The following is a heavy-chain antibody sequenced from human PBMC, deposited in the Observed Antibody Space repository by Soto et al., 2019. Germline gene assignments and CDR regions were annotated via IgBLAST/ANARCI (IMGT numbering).Heavy chain of an antibody. CDR1: GFTLSMYA. Sequence: GGSLRLSCASSGFTLSMYAVNWVRQAPGKGLEWVSYISDSGYKTYYADSVKGRFTISRDRSKNTVSLQMDSLRAEDTAVYYCAKDRGIIVKAGDAFDVWGQGTKVTVSS. CDR3: AKDRGIIVKAGDAFDV. D-gene: IGHD3-16*02. CDR2: ISDSGYKT. J-gene: IGHJ3*01. V-gene: IGHV3-23*01.